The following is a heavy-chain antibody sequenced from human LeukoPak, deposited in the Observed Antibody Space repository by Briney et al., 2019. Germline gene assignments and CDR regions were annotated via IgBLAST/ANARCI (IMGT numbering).Heavy chain of an antibody. V-gene: IGHV3-30*18. D-gene: IGHD6-13*01. Sequence: GGSLRLSCAASGFTFSSYGVHWVRQAPGKGLEWVAVMSYDGSNKYYADSVKGRFTISRDNSKNTLYLQMNSLRAEDTAVYYCAKVVIAAAANDAFDIWGQGTMVTVSS. CDR3: AKVVIAAAANDAFDI. J-gene: IGHJ3*02. CDR1: GFTFSSYG. CDR2: MSYDGSNK.